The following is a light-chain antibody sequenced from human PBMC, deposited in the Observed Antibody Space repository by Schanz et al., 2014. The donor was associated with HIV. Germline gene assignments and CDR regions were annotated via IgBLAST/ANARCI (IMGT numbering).Light chain of an antibody. Sequence: QSVLTQPPSVSAAPGQKVTIACSGSAFNIGQNYVSWYQHLPGTAPKLLIYDNNKRPSGIPDRFSGSHSGTSATLGITGLQAGDEADYYCGTWDDDLSAVVFGGGTKLTVL. CDR1: AFNIGQNY. V-gene: IGLV1-51*01. CDR2: DNN. CDR3: GTWDDDLSAVV. J-gene: IGLJ2*01.